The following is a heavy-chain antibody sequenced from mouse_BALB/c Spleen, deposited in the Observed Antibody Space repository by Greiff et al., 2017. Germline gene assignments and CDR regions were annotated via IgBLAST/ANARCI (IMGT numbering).Heavy chain of an antibody. J-gene: IGHJ3*01. CDR3: AREGYGNYGAY. V-gene: IGHV3-6*02. Sequence: EVHLQQSGPGLVKPSQSLSLTCSVTGYSITSGYYCNWIRQFPGNKLEWMGYISYDGSNNYNPSLKNRISITRDTSKNQFFLKLNSVTTEDTATYYCAREGYGNYGAYWGQGTLVTVSA. CDR2: ISYDGSN. CDR1: GYSITSGYY. D-gene: IGHD2-10*02.